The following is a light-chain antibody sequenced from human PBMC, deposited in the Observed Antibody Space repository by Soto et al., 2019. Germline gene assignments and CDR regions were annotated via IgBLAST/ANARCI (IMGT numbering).Light chain of an antibody. CDR2: AAS. J-gene: IGKJ3*01. Sequence: IQMTQSPSSLSASVGDRVTIACRASQSITTHLNWYQQRPGKAHKLLIYAASRLLSGVPSRFSGSGSGTDFTLTISSLQPEDFATYYCQESHSTLFTFGPGTKVDIK. CDR3: QESHSTLFT. CDR1: QSITTH. V-gene: IGKV1-39*01.